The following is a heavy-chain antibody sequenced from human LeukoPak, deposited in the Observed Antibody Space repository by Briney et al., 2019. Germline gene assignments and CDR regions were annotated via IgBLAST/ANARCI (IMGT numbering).Heavy chain of an antibody. J-gene: IGHJ6*02. CDR3: TRSQYYGMDV. CDR1: GYTFTSYY. Sequence: ASVKVSCKASGYTFTSYYMHWVRQAPGQGLEWMGMINPTGGSTSYAQKFQGRVTMTRDTSTSTVYMELSSLRSEDTAVYYCTRSQYYGMDVWGQGTTATVSS. CDR2: INPTGGST. V-gene: IGHV1-46*01.